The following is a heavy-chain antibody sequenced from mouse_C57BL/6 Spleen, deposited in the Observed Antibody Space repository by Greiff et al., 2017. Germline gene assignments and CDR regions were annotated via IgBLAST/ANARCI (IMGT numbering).Heavy chain of an antibody. D-gene: IGHD1-1*01. V-gene: IGHV1-18*01. CDR3: ARSTYYGSSYLYYFDY. Sequence: EVQLQQSGPELVKPGASVKIPCKASGYTFTDYNMAWVKQSHGKSLEWIGDINPNNGGTIYNQKFKGKATVTVDKSSSTAYMELRSLTSEDTAVYYCARSTYYGSSYLYYFDYWGQGTTLTVSS. J-gene: IGHJ2*01. CDR2: INPNNGGT. CDR1: GYTFTDYN.